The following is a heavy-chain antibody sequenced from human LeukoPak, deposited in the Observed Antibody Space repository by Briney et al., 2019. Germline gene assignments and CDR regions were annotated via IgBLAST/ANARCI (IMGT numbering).Heavy chain of an antibody. CDR1: GYTFTSYD. Sequence: ASVKVSCEASGYTFTSYDINWVRQATGQGLEWMGWMNPNSGNTGYAQKFQGRVTMTRNTSISTAYMELSSLRSEDTAVYYCARGRFFSSTSYYFDYWGQRTLVTVSS. V-gene: IGHV1-8*01. CDR2: MNPNSGNT. CDR3: ARGRFFSSTSYYFDY. J-gene: IGHJ4*02. D-gene: IGHD6-13*01.